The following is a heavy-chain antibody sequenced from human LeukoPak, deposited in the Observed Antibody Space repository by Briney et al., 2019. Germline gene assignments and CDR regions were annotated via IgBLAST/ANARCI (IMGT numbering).Heavy chain of an antibody. Sequence: GGSLRLSCAASGFTYRSYEMNWVRQAPGKGLAGVSYISSSGSTIYYADSVKGRFTNPRDNAKNSLYLQMNSLRVEDTAIYYCVKVAKYYYGSETYYFFEHWGQGTPVTASS. V-gene: IGHV3-48*03. CDR2: ISSSGSTI. CDR3: VKVAKYYYGSETYYFFEH. CDR1: GFTYRSYE. J-gene: IGHJ4*02. D-gene: IGHD3-10*01.